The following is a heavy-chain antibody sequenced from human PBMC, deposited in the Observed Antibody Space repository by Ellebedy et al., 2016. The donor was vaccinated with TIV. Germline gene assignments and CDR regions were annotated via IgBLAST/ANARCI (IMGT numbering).Heavy chain of an antibody. CDR3: ARVLYSGYDACGY. CDR1: GFTFSSYG. Sequence: PGGSLRLSCAASGFTFSSYGMHWVRQAPGKGLEWVSYISSGGSTIYYADSVMGRFTISRDNAKNSLYLQMNSLRAEDTAVYYCARVLYSGYDACGYWGQGTLVTVSS. D-gene: IGHD5-12*01. J-gene: IGHJ4*02. CDR2: ISSGGSTI. V-gene: IGHV3-48*04.